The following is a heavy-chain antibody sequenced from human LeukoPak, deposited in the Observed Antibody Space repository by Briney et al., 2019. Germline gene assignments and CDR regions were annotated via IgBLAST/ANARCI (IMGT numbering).Heavy chain of an antibody. D-gene: IGHD4-11*01. CDR2: IYTSGST. V-gene: IGHV4-4*07. J-gene: IGHJ5*02. Sequence: MSSETLSLTCTVSGGSISSYYWSWIRQPAGKGLEWIGRIYTSGSTNYNPSLKSRVTISVDKSKNQFSLKLSSVTAADTAVYYCARDHQQSIWFDPWGQGTLVTVSS. CDR3: ARDHQQSIWFDP. CDR1: GGSISSYY.